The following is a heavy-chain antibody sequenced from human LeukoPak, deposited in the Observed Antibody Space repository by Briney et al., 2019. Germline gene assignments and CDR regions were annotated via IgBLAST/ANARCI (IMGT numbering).Heavy chain of an antibody. D-gene: IGHD6-19*01. CDR3: ARDLAVPGTARGY. CDR1: GYTFSAYD. V-gene: IGHV7-4-1*01. Sequence: ASVKVSCKASGYTFSAYDIDWMRQAPGQGLEWMGGINTNTGNPTYAQGFTGRFVFSLDSSVSTAYLQIDSVEAEDTAVYFCARDLAVPGTARGYWGQGTLVTVSS. J-gene: IGHJ4*02. CDR2: INTNTGNP.